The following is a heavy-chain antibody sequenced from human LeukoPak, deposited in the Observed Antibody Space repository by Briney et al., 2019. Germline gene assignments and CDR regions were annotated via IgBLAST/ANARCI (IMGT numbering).Heavy chain of an antibody. Sequence: ASVKVSCKASGYTFTSYYMHWVRQAPGQGLEWMGIINPSGGSTSYAQKFQGRVTMTRDTSTSTVYMELSSLRSEDTAVYYCARVLCSSTSCYGMDVWGQGTTVTVSS. D-gene: IGHD2-2*01. CDR2: INPSGGST. CDR1: GYTFTSYY. V-gene: IGHV1-46*01. CDR3: ARVLCSSTSCYGMDV. J-gene: IGHJ6*02.